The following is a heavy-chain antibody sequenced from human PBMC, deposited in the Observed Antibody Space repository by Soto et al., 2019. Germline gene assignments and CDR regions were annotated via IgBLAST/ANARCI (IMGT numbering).Heavy chain of an antibody. Sequence: LRLSCAASGFTFSSYDMHWVRQATGKGLEWVSNNGTAGDTYYPGSVKGRFTISRENAKNSLYLQMNSLRAYDTAVYYCARGRITATDALDIWGQGTMVTVSS. CDR2: NGTAGDT. CDR3: ARGRITATDALDI. CDR1: GFTFSSYD. D-gene: IGHD5-18*01. J-gene: IGHJ3*02. V-gene: IGHV3-13*01.